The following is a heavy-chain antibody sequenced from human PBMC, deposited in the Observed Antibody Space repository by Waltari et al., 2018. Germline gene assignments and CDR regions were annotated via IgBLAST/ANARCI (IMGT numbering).Heavy chain of an antibody. D-gene: IGHD5-18*01. V-gene: IGHV3-23*04. CDR1: GFTFNNYA. J-gene: IGHJ5*02. CDR3: AKDPKWDTAVGA. CDR2: VSDSGGST. Sequence: EVQLVESGGGLVQPGGSLRLSCAASGFTFNNYAMSWVRQAPGKGLEWVSSVSDSGGSTHYADSVKGRFSISRDNSKNTLYLQMNSLRAEDTAVYYCAKDPKWDTAVGAWGQGTLVTVSS.